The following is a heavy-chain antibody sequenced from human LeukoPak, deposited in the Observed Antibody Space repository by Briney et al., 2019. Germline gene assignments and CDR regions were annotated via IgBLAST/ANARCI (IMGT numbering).Heavy chain of an antibody. J-gene: IGHJ4*02. CDR2: VFNDGSNQ. D-gene: IGHD4-11*01. CDR1: KFTFSHYG. V-gene: IGHV3-33*03. Sequence: GGSLRLSWAASKFTFSHYGMHWVRQAPGKGLEWVAVVFNDGSNQYYADSVKGRFTVSRDNSQNMLYLQMNSLRPEDTAVYYCAKDAERGFDYSNSLQKWGQGTLVTVSS. CDR3: AKDAERGFDYSNSLQK.